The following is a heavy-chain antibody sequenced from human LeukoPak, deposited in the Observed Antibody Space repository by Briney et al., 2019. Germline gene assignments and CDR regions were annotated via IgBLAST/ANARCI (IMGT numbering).Heavy chain of an antibody. V-gene: IGHV4-39*07. CDR1: GGSISSSSYY. J-gene: IGHJ4*02. CDR3: ARVPYDGGKDY. Sequence: PSETLSLTCTVSGGSISSSSYYWGWIRQPPGKGLEWIGSIYYSGSTYYNPSLKSRVTISVDTSKNQFSLKLSSVTAADTAVYYCARVPYDGGKDYWGQGTLVTVSS. D-gene: IGHD4-23*01. CDR2: IYYSGST.